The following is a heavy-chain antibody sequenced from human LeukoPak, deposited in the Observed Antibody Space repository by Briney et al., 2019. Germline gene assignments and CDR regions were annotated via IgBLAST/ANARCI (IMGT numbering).Heavy chain of an antibody. D-gene: IGHD3-22*01. CDR2: FDPEDGET. CDR3: ATRRPLNYYDSSGDHAFDI. V-gene: IGHV1-24*01. CDR1: GYTLTELS. Sequence: GASVKVSCKVSGYTLTELSMHWVRQAPGKGLEWMGGFDPEDGETIYAQKFQGRVTMTEDTSTDTAYMELSSLRSEDTAVYYCATRRPLNYYDSSGDHAFDIWGQGTMVTVSS. J-gene: IGHJ3*02.